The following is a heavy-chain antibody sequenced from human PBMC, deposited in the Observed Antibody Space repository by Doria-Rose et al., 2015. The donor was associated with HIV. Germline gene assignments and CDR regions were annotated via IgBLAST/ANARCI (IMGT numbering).Heavy chain of an antibody. CDR1: GVSLSSPGMG. CDR3: ARIKSSRWYHKYYFDF. Sequence: QVTLKESGPVLVKPTETLTLTCTASGVSLSSPGMGVSWIRQPPGKALEWLANIFSDDERSYKTSLKSRLTISRGTSISQVVLTMTDMDPVDTATYYCARIKSSRWYHKYYFDFWGQGTLVIVSA. J-gene: IGHJ4*02. D-gene: IGHD6-13*01. V-gene: IGHV2-26*01. CDR2: IFSDDER.